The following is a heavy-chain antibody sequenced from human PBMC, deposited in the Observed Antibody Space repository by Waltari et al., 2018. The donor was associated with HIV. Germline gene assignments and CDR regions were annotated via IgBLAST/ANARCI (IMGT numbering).Heavy chain of an antibody. CDR2: IRYDGSKK. J-gene: IGHJ4*02. CDR1: GFTFISYA. V-gene: IGHV3-30*02. D-gene: IGHD2-15*01. Sequence: QVQLVVSGGGVVQPGGSLRLSCAASGFTFISYAMHWVRQAPGKGLGWGTFIRYDGSKKHYADSVKGRFTISRDNSDNTLYLEMNSLRTEDTAVYYCATNIVVAATGTFDYWGQGTRVIVTA. CDR3: ATNIVVAATGTFDY.